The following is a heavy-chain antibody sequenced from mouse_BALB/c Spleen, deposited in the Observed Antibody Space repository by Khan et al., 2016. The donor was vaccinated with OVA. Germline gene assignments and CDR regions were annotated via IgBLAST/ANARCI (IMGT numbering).Heavy chain of an antibody. J-gene: IGHJ4*01. Sequence: QIQLVQSGPELRKPGETVKISCKASGYTFTIYGMNWVRQTPGKGLKWMGWINTYTGEPTYADDFKGRFAFSLETSASTAYLQINNLKNEDTATYFCARGGYDGTIDYWGQGTSVTVSS. D-gene: IGHD2-14*01. CDR1: GYTFTIYG. CDR3: ARGGYDGTIDY. CDR2: INTYTGEP. V-gene: IGHV9-3-1*01.